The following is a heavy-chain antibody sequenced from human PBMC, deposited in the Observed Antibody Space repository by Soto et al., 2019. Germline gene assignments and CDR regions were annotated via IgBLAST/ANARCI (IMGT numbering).Heavy chain of an antibody. CDR3: ARVSGDCYFDY. CDR2: INHSGST. J-gene: IGHJ4*02. Sequence: KPPETLSLTCAVYVGSFSGYYWSWIRQPPGKGLEWIGEINHSGSTNYNPSLKSRVTISVDTSKNQFSLKLSSVTAADTAVYYCARVSGDCYFDYWGQGTLVTVS. CDR1: VGSFSGYY. D-gene: IGHD2-21*02. V-gene: IGHV4-34*01.